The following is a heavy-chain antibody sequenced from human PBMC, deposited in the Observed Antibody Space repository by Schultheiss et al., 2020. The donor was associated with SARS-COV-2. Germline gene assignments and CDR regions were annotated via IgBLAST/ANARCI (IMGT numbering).Heavy chain of an antibody. J-gene: IGHJ6*02. D-gene: IGHD3-16*01. Sequence: SETLSLTCTVSDGSISSGDYYWSWVRQHPGKGLEWIGNIYYSGSTYYNPSLESRVSFSVDASKNHFSLKLYSVTAADTAVYYCARDGGNYYYYGMDVWGQGTTVTVSS. CDR1: DGSISSGDYY. CDR2: IYYSGST. CDR3: ARDGGNYYYYGMDV. V-gene: IGHV4-31*03.